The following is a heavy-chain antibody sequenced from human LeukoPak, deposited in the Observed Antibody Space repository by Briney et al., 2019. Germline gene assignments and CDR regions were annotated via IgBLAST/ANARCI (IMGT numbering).Heavy chain of an antibody. D-gene: IGHD3-22*01. V-gene: IGHV1-3*04. Sequence: GASVKVSCKASGYTFTSYTMHWVRQAPGQRLEWMGWINTGNGNTKYSQEFQGRVTMTTDTSTSTAYMELRSLRSDDTAVYYCARDDYYHSSGLGYWGQGTLVTVS. CDR2: INTGNGNT. CDR3: ARDDYYHSSGLGY. CDR1: GYTFTSYT. J-gene: IGHJ4*02.